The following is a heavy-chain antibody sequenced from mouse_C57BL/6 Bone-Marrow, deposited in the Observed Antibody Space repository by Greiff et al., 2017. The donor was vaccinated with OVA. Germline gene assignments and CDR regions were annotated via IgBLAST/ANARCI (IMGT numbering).Heavy chain of an antibody. CDR3: AREGYCSSYY. CDR1: GYTFTSYW. V-gene: IGHV1-64*01. CDR2: IPPNSGST. J-gene: IGHJ2*01. Sequence: QVQLQQPGAELVKPGASVKLSCKASGYTFTSYWMHWVKQRPGQGLEWIGMIPPNSGSTNYNEKFKSKATLTVDKSSSTAYMQLSSLTSENSAVYCCAREGYCSSYYWGQGTTLTVSS. D-gene: IGHD1-1*01.